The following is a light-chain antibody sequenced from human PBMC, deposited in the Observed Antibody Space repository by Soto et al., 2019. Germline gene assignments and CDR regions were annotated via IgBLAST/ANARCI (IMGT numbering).Light chain of an antibody. CDR3: SSYSLXTAYI. Sequence: QSALGQPASVSGSPVQSITISCTGTSRDVCGYYYVSWYQIHPGKAPKLMVFEVSNRPSGFSYRFSGSKSGNTASLTISGLQAEDEADYFGSSYSLXTAYIFGTGTKXT. CDR2: EVS. J-gene: IGLJ1*01. V-gene: IGLV2-14*01. CDR1: SRDVCGYYY.